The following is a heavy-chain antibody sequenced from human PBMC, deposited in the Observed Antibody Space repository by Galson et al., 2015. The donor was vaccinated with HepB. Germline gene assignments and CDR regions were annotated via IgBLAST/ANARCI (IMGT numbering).Heavy chain of an antibody. J-gene: IGHJ4*02. V-gene: IGHV3-21*01. CDR1: GFTFSSSS. Sequence: SLRLSCAASGFTFSSSSMNWVRQAPGKGLEWVSSISSSSSYIYYADSVKGRFTISRDNAKNSLYLQMNSLRAEDTDVYYCAGVVIVGAASTFGYWGQGTLVTVSS. D-gene: IGHD1-26*01. CDR3: AGVVIVGAASTFGY. CDR2: ISSSSSYI.